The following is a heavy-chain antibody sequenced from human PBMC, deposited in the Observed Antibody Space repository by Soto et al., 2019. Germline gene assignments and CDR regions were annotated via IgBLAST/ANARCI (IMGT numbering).Heavy chain of an antibody. Sequence: GGSLRLSCAASGFTFSSYGMHWVRQAPGKGLEWVAVIWYDGSNKYYADSVKGRFTISRDNSKNTLYLQMNSLRAEDTAVYYCASGPPSTSPLRLLYEYFQHWGQG. J-gene: IGHJ1*01. CDR3: ASGPPSTSPLRLLYEYFQH. D-gene: IGHD2-2*01. CDR2: IWYDGSNK. CDR1: GFTFSSYG. V-gene: IGHV3-33*01.